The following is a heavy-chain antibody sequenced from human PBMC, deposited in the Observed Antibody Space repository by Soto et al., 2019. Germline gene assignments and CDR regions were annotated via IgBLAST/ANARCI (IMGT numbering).Heavy chain of an antibody. CDR2: ISAYNGNT. Sequence: ASVKVSCKASGYTFTSYGISWVRQAPGHGLEWMGWISAYNGNTNYAQKLQGRVTMTTDTSTSTAYMELRSLRSDDTAVYYCARVASGGSYLYYYYGMDVWGQGTTVTVSS. V-gene: IGHV1-18*04. CDR1: GYTFTSYG. CDR3: ARVASGGSYLYYYYGMDV. D-gene: IGHD2-15*01. J-gene: IGHJ6*02.